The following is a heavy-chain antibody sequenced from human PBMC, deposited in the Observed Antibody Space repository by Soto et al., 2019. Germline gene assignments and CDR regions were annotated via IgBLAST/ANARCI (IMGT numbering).Heavy chain of an antibody. Sequence: GGSLRLSCAASGFTFSTYDMHWVRQAPGKGLEWVSVISYDGSNKYYADSVKGRFTISRDNSKNTLYLQMNSLRAEDTAVYYCAKDGNCSGGTCMDVWGQGTTVTVSS. V-gene: IGHV3-30*18. D-gene: IGHD2-15*01. J-gene: IGHJ6*02. CDR1: GFTFSTYD. CDR2: ISYDGSNK. CDR3: AKDGNCSGGTCMDV.